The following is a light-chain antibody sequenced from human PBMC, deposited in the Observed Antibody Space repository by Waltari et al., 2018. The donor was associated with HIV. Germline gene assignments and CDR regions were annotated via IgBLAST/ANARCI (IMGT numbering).Light chain of an antibody. CDR2: DVS. J-gene: IGLJ1*01. CDR3: CSYAGSSTHV. V-gene: IGLV2-23*02. Sequence: QSALTQPASVSGSPGQLITISCTGTSSDVGNYNVVSWYQQHPGKAPKLMIYDVSKRPSGVSNRFSGSKSGNTASLTISGLQAEDEADYYCCSYAGSSTHVFGTGTKVTVL. CDR1: SSDVGNYNV.